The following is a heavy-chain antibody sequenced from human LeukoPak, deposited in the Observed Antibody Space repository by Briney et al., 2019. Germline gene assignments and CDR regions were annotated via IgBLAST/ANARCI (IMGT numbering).Heavy chain of an antibody. J-gene: IGHJ4*02. V-gene: IGHV3-23*01. CDR3: ARCGGDCSQHYFDY. D-gene: IGHD2-21*02. CDR2: ISASGGNT. Sequence: GGSLRFSCAASGFTFSSYAMGWVRQAPGKGLEWVSAISASGGNTDYADSVKGRFTISRDNSKNTLYLQINSLRAEDTAVYYCARCGGDCSQHYFDYWGRGTLVTVSA. CDR1: GFTFSSYA.